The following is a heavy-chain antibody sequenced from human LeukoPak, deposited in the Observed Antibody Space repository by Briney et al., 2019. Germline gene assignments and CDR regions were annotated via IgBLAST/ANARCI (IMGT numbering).Heavy chain of an antibody. CDR1: GGPISSYY. D-gene: IGHD3-10*01. CDR3: ARDALLWFGEPSGFDY. Sequence: PSETLSLTCTVSGGPISSYYWSWIRQPAGKGLEWIGRIYTSGSTNYNPSLKSRVTMSVDTSKNQFSLKLSSVTAADTAVYYCARDALLWFGEPSGFDYWGQGTLVTVSS. J-gene: IGHJ4*02. V-gene: IGHV4-4*07. CDR2: IYTSGST.